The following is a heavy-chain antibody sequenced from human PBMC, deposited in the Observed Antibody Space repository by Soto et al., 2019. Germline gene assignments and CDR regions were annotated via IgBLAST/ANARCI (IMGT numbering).Heavy chain of an antibody. CDR2: ISAYNGNT. V-gene: IGHV1-18*01. CDR3: ARKGVGEATIDY. J-gene: IGHJ4*02. Sequence: ASVKVSCKASGYTFTNYDISWVRQAPGQGLEWMGWISAYNGNTNYAQKLQGRVTMTKDTSTTTAYMELRSLRFDDTAVYYCARKGVGEATIDYWGQGTLVTVSS. CDR1: GYTFTNYD. D-gene: IGHD3-16*01.